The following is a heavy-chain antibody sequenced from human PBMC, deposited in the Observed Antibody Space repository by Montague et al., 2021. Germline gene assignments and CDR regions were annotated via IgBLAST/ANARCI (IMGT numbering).Heavy chain of an antibody. D-gene: IGHD5/OR15-5a*01. Sequence: SLRLSCAASGSRFSDYAMSWVRQAPGKGLEWVSTISGSGGSTYYADSVKGRFTISRDNSQNTLYLHMSSLRAEDTAVYYCAKYIEVSRNYFDSWGQGTLVTGSS. CDR3: AKYIEVSRNYFDS. CDR1: GSRFSDYA. CDR2: ISGSGGST. V-gene: IGHV3-23*01. J-gene: IGHJ5*01.